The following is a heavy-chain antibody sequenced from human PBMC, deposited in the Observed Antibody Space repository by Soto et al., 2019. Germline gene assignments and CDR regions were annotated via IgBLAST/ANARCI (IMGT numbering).Heavy chain of an antibody. CDR1: GGSFIGYY. J-gene: IGHJ4*02. D-gene: IGHD6-13*01. CDR3: ARKVQQLDPFYFDY. V-gene: IGHV4-34*01. Sequence: SETLSLTCAVYGGSFIGYYWSWIRQPPGKGLEWIGEINHSGSTNYNPSLKSRVTISVDTSKNQFSLKLSSVTAADTAVYYCARKVQQLDPFYFDYWGQGTLVTVSS. CDR2: INHSGST.